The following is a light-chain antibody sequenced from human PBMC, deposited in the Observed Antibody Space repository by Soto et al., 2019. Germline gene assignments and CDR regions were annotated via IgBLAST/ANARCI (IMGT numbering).Light chain of an antibody. J-gene: IGKJ2*01. Sequence: DIQMPQSPSTLSASVGDRVTITCRASQSLGSWLAWYQQKPGKAPNLLIYKSSTLESGVPSRFIGNGSGTEITLTISSLQRDDIATYYCQQYNYYPYTFGQRTKLEIK. CDR1: QSLGSW. CDR2: KSS. CDR3: QQYNYYPYT. V-gene: IGKV1-5*03.